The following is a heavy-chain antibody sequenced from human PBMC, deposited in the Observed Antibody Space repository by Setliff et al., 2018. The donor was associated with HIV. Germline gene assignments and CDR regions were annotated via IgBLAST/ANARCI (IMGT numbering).Heavy chain of an antibody. V-gene: IGHV1-69*05. CDR3: AMSMTTYPVSRSFDI. CDR2: IIPIFGTA. D-gene: IGHD4-4*01. Sequence: SVKVSCKASNYTLTNYGVSWVRQAPGQGLEWMGGIIPIFGTANYAQKFQGRVTITTDESTSTVYMELSSLRSEDTAVYYCAMSMTTYPVSRSFDIWGQGTMVTASS. J-gene: IGHJ3*02. CDR1: NYTLTNYG.